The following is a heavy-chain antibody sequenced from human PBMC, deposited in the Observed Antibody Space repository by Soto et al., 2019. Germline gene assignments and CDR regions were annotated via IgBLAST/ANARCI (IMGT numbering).Heavy chain of an antibody. CDR1: GFTFSTYG. J-gene: IGHJ3*02. CDR3: ARDGTFGAKGGSLDI. Sequence: GGSLRLSCSDSGFTFSTYGIHWVRQAPGKGLEWVAIFWYDGSNKYYAESVKGRFTISRDNSKNTLYLQMNSLRAEDTAVYYCARDGTFGAKGGSLDIWGQGTIVTVS. CDR2: FWYDGSNK. D-gene: IGHD3-16*01. V-gene: IGHV3-33*01.